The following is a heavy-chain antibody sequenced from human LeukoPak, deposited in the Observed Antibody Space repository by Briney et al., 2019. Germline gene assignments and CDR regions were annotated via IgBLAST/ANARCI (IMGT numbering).Heavy chain of an antibody. CDR3: ARELQGDNWNDGVDY. J-gene: IGHJ4*02. CDR2: MNPNSGNT. V-gene: IGHV1-8*01. CDR1: GYTFTSYD. D-gene: IGHD1-20*01. Sequence: ASVKVSCKASGYTFTSYDINWVRQATGQGLEWMEWMNPNSGNTGYAQKFQGRVTMTRNTSISTAYMELSSLRSEDTAVYYCARELQGDNWNDGVDYWGQGTLVTVSS.